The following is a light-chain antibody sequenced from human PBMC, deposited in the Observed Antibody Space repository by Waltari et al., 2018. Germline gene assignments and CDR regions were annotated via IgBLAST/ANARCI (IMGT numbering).Light chain of an antibody. Sequence: QSALPQPASVSGYPGQSIPISCTGTSRDVGGYNHVPWYQQHPAKAPKLMIYDVSSRPSGVSNRFFGSKSGNTASLTISGLQSEDEAVYFCSSYSTSLNPYVFGPGTKVTVL. J-gene: IGLJ1*01. V-gene: IGLV2-14*03. CDR3: SSYSTSLNPYV. CDR1: SRDVGGYNH. CDR2: DVS.